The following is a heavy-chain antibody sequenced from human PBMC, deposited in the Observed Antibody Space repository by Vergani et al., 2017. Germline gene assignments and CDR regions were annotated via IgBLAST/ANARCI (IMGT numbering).Heavy chain of an antibody. D-gene: IGHD3-10*01. V-gene: IGHV1-2*04. Sequence: QVQLVQSGAEVKKPGASVKVSCKASGYTFTGYYMHWVRQAPGQGLEWMGWINPNSGGTNYAQKFQGWGTMTRDTSISTAYMELSRLRSDDTAVYYCARAQSVAEVRGVNQYYYYYMDVWGKGTTVTVSS. J-gene: IGHJ6*03. CDR2: INPNSGGT. CDR3: ARAQSVAEVRGVNQYYYYYMDV. CDR1: GYTFTGYY.